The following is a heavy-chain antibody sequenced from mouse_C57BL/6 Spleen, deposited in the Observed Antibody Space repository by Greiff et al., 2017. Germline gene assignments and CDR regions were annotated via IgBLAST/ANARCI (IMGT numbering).Heavy chain of an antibody. CDR3: TTRGYYSNYEDYFDY. CDR2: IDPENGDT. V-gene: IGHV14-4*01. D-gene: IGHD2-5*01. CDR1: GFNIKDDY. Sequence: EVKLMESGAELVRPGASVKLSCTASGFNIKDDYMHWVKQRPEQGLEWIGWIDPENGDTEYASKFQGKATITADTSSNTAYLQLSSLTSEDTAVYYCTTRGYYSNYEDYFDYWGQGTTLTVSS. J-gene: IGHJ2*01.